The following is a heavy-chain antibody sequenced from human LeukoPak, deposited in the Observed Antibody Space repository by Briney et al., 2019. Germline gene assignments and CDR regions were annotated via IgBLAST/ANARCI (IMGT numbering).Heavy chain of an antibody. CDR2: ISPNSNNI. CDR3: VTESGWLFDY. J-gene: IGHJ4*02. CDR1: GFTFSDRY. V-gene: IGHV3-11*04. D-gene: IGHD6-19*01. Sequence: PGGSLRLSCAAAGFTFSDRYLSWIRQAPAKGMEWIAYISPNSNNIQYADSVKGRFTISRDNAKNSLFLQVNSPRAEDTAMYYCVTESGWLFDYWGQGTLVTVSS.